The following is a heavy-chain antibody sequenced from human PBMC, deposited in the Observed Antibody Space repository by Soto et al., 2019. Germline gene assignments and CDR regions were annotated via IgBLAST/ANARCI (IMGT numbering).Heavy chain of an antibody. CDR3: ARARWGGYSGTRGFDY. D-gene: IGHD5-12*01. Sequence: QVQLQQWGAGLLKPSETLSLTCAVYGGSFSGYYWSWIRQPPGKGLEWIGEINHSGSTNYNPSLKSRVNISVDTSKNQFSLKLSSVTAADTAVYYCARARWGGYSGTRGFDYWGQGTLVTVSS. CDR2: INHSGST. V-gene: IGHV4-34*01. J-gene: IGHJ4*02. CDR1: GGSFSGYY.